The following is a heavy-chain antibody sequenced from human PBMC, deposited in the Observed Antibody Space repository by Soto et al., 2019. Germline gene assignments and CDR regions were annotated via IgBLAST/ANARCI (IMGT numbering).Heavy chain of an antibody. CDR1: GFTFSSYI. CDR3: ARDHDSAIFDY. D-gene: IGHD2-2*01. J-gene: IGHJ4*02. Sequence: GGSLRLSCAASGFTFSSYIMNWVRQAPGKGLEWVSSISSSSIYIYYADSVKGRFTISRDNAKNSLYLQMNSLRAEDTAVYYCARDHDSAIFDYWGQGTLVTVSS. CDR2: ISSSSIYI. V-gene: IGHV3-21*01.